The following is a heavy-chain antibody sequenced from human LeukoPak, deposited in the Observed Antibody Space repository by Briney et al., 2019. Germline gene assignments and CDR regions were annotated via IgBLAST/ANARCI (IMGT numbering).Heavy chain of an antibody. J-gene: IGHJ4*02. CDR2: IGGSGSSI. D-gene: IGHD6-19*01. V-gene: IGHV3-11*04. Sequence: GGSLRLSCPGSGFTFSDYYMNLSRQAPGKGLEWLSYIGGSGSSIYYADSVKGRFTISRDNAKNSLFLQMNSLRAEDTGVYYCARDPDISARDDWGQGTLVTVSS. CDR3: ARDPDISARDD. CDR1: GFTFSDYY.